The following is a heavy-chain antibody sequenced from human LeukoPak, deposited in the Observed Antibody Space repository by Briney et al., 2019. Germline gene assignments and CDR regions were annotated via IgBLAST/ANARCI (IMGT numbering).Heavy chain of an antibody. V-gene: IGHV3-48*02. D-gene: IGHD1-1*01. CDR2: INSRSSTI. CDR1: GFTFSSYS. CDR3: ARVGTLDAFDI. J-gene: IGHJ3*02. Sequence: PGGSLRLSCAASGFTFSSYSMNWVRQAPGKGREWVSYINSRSSTIYYADSVKGRFTISRDNAKNSLYVQMNSLRDEDTAMYYCARVGTLDAFDIWGQGTMVTVSS.